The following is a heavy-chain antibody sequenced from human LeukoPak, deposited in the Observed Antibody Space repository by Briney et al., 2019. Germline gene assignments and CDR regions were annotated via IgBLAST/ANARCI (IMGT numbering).Heavy chain of an antibody. CDR2: IYTSGST. Sequence: SETLSLTCTVSGGSISSYYWSWIRQPAGKGLEWIGRIYTSGSTNYNPSLKSRVTMSVDTSKNQFSLKLTSVTAADTAVYYCARHLYSSGWFPLDYWGQGTLVTVSS. CDR3: ARHLYSSGWFPLDY. CDR1: GGSISSYY. J-gene: IGHJ4*02. V-gene: IGHV4-4*07. D-gene: IGHD6-19*01.